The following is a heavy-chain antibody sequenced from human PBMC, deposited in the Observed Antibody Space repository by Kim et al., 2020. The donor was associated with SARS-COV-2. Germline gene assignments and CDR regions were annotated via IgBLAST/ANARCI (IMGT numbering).Heavy chain of an antibody. CDR1: GFTFSSYS. Sequence: GGSLRLSCAASGFTFSSYSMNWVRQAPGKGLEWVSSISSSSSYIYYADSVKGRFTISRDNAKNSLYLQMNSLRAEDPAVYYCARASNGYFWDYWGQGTLVTVSS. J-gene: IGHJ4*02. V-gene: IGHV3-21*01. CDR3: ARASNGYFWDY. CDR2: ISSSSSYI. D-gene: IGHD1-1*01.